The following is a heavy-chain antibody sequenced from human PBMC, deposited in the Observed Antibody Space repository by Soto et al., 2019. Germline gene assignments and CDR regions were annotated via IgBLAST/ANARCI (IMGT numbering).Heavy chain of an antibody. Sequence: EVHLVESGGGLVQPGGSLRLSCAASGFTFSSYSMNWVRQAPGKGLEWVSYISSSSSTIYYADSVKGRFTISRDNAKNSLYLQMNSLGDEDTAVYYCARRADGDSGGYWGQGTLVTVSS. V-gene: IGHV3-48*02. J-gene: IGHJ4*02. CDR3: ARRADGDSGGY. CDR1: GFTFSSYS. CDR2: ISSSSSTI. D-gene: IGHD4-17*01.